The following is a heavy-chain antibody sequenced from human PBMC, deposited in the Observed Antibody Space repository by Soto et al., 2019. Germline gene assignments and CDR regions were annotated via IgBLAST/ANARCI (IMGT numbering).Heavy chain of an antibody. CDR2: IYSGGTT. V-gene: IGHV3-53*04. D-gene: IGHD6-19*01. CDR1: GFTVSSNF. CDR3: ARGAGYSSGWYDY. Sequence: EVQLVESGGGLVQPGGSLRLSCAASGFTVSSNFMSWVRQAPRKRLEWVSVIYSGGTTYYADSVKGRFTISRHNSKNTLYLQMNSLRAEDTAVYYCARGAGYSSGWYDYWGQGTLVTVSS. J-gene: IGHJ4*02.